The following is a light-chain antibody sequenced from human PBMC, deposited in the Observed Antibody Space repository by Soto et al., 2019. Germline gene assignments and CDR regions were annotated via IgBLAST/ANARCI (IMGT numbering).Light chain of an antibody. CDR3: LQYYNTPLT. CDR2: WAS. V-gene: IGKV4-1*01. CDR1: QNVLYSSNNKNY. Sequence: DIVMTQSPDSLAVSLGERVTINCKSSQNVLYSSNNKNYLAWYQQKAGQPPKLVIYWASIREPGVPDRFSGSGSGTDFTLTISSLQAEDVAVYYCLQYYNTPLTFGGGTKVEIK. J-gene: IGKJ4*01.